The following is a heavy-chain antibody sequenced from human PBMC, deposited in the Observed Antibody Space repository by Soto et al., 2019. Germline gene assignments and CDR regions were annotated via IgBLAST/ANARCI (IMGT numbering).Heavy chain of an antibody. V-gene: IGHV3-30*04. Sequence: GGSLRLSCAASGFTFSSYAMHWVRQAPGKGLEWVAVISYDGSNKYYADSVKGRFTISRDNSKNTLYLQMNSLRAEDTAAYYCASELATDVWGGYYTENFDYWGQGTLVTVSS. J-gene: IGHJ4*02. D-gene: IGHD3-3*01. CDR3: ASELATDVWGGYYTENFDY. CDR1: GFTFSSYA. CDR2: ISYDGSNK.